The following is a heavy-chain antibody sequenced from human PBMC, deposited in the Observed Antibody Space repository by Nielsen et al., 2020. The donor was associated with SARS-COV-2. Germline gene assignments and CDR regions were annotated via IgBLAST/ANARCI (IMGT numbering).Heavy chain of an antibody. Sequence: SETLSLTCAVSGDSVSSHDWWTWVRQSPGQGLEWIGEVSHSGSTNYNPSLKSRVTLSVDTSKNQFSLKLRSVTAADTALYHCARGGYYTFPFDFWGQGTLVTVSS. J-gene: IGHJ4*02. CDR2: VSHSGST. V-gene: IGHV4-4*02. CDR1: GDSVSSHDW. CDR3: ARGGYYTFPFDF. D-gene: IGHD3-22*01.